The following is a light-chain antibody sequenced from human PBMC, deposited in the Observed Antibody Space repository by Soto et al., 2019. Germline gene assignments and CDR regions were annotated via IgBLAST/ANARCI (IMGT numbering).Light chain of an antibody. CDR3: QQYYSTPLT. V-gene: IGKV4-1*01. CDR1: QSVLYSSNNKNY. Sequence: DIVMTQSPDSLAVSLGERATINCKSSQSVLYSSNNKNYLAWYQQKPGQPPKLLIYWASTRESGVPDRLSGSGSGTDFTLTISSQQAEDVAVYSCQQYYSTPLTFGGGTKVEIK. J-gene: IGKJ4*01. CDR2: WAS.